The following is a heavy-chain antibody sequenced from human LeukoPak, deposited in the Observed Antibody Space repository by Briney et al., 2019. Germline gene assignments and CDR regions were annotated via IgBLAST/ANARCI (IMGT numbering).Heavy chain of an antibody. J-gene: IGHJ3*01. Sequence: GASVTVSCKASGYTFSGYYIHWVRQAPGQGLEWMGWIDPNSGVTKTTQKFQGRVTMTRDTSISTAYMHLSSLRFDDTAVYCCARVAWDYYIAGAFNPWGQGTRVTVSS. CDR1: GYTFSGYY. CDR2: IDPNSGVT. V-gene: IGHV1-2*02. D-gene: IGHD1-26*01. CDR3: ARVAWDYYIAGAFNP.